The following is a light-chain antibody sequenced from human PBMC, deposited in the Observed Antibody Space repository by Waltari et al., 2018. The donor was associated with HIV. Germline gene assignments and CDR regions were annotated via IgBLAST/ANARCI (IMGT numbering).Light chain of an antibody. J-gene: IGKJ4*01. CDR2: DAS. CDR3: QQHTSWPLT. CDR1: QSVGNQ. Sequence: IVLTQSPATLSLSPGERAALSCRASQSVGNQLSWYQQKPGQAPGLLINDASNRAPGIPGRFSATGPGTDFTLTINILESEDFAIYYCQQHTSWPLTCGGGTKVEIK. V-gene: IGKV3-11*01.